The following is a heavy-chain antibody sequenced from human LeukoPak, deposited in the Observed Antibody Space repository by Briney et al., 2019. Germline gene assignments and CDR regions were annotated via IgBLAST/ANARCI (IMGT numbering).Heavy chain of an antibody. D-gene: IGHD1-26*01. CDR1: GFTFDNYG. Sequence: GGSLRLSCAASGFTFDNYGMHWVRQAPGKGLEWVAFVRYDETNKYYADSVKGRFTISRDNSKNTLYLQMNSLRAEDTAVYYCARGGELSFFDYWGQGTLVTVSS. J-gene: IGHJ4*02. CDR3: ARGGELSFFDY. V-gene: IGHV3-30*02. CDR2: VRYDETNK.